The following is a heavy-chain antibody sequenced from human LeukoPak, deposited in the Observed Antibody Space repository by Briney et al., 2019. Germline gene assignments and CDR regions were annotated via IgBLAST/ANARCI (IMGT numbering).Heavy chain of an antibody. D-gene: IGHD2-2*01. CDR1: GGSISSSSYY. V-gene: IGHV4-39*01. CDR2: IYYSGST. CDR3: ARARRFSYCSSTSCRTRNNWFDP. Sequence: SETLSLTCTVSGGSISSSSYYWGWIRQPPGKGLEWIGSIYYSGSTYYNPSLKSRVTISVDTSKNQFSLKLSSVTAADTAVYYCARARRFSYCSSTSCRTRNNWFDPWGQGTLVTVSS. J-gene: IGHJ5*02.